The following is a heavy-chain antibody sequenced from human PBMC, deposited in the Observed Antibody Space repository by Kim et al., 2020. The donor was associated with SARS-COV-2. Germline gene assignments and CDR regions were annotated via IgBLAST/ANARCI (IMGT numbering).Heavy chain of an antibody. CDR1: GDSIRSYY. Sequence: SETLSLTCTVSGDSIRSYYWSWIRQSPGKGLEWIGYVYYSGSTNYNPSLKSRVTASVATSKNQFSLKLTSVTAADTALYYCARGRGLDVWGQGTTVTVSS. V-gene: IGHV4-59*08. J-gene: IGHJ6*02. CDR2: VYYSGST. CDR3: ARGRGLDV. D-gene: IGHD3-10*01.